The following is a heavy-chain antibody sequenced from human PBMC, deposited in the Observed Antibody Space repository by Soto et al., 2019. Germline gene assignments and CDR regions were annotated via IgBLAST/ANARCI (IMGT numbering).Heavy chain of an antibody. D-gene: IGHD5-12*01. CDR2: ISGSGGST. J-gene: IGHJ6*03. V-gene: IGHV3-23*01. CDR3: AKEGYSGYDYGGEYYYYYYMDV. Sequence: GGSLRLSCAASGFTFSSYAMSWVRQAPGKGLEWVSAISGSGGSTYYADSVKGRLTISRDNSKNTLYLQMNSLRAEDTAVYYCAKEGYSGYDYGGEYYYYYYMDVWGKGTTVTVSS. CDR1: GFTFSSYA.